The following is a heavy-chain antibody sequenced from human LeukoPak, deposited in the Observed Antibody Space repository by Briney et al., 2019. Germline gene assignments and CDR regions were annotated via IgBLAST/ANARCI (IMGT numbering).Heavy chain of an antibody. Sequence: ASVNVSCKASGSTFTGYFLNWVRQAPGQGLEWMGWINPNNGATNYAPKFQGTITITSDTSITTAYMELSSLRSDDTAGSYCAIKFVVPAALDYWGPGTVVTVSS. J-gene: IGHJ4*02. CDR1: GSTFTGYF. CDR3: AIKFVVPAALDY. V-gene: IGHV1-2*02. CDR2: INPNNGAT. D-gene: IGHD2-2*01.